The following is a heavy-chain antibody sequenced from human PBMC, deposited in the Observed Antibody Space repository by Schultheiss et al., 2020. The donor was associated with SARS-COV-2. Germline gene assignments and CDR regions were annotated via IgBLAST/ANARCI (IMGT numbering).Heavy chain of an antibody. V-gene: IGHV3-23*01. CDR1: GFTFSSYA. D-gene: IGHD2-15*01. CDR3: AKETGVMVVARNWFDS. CDR2: ISGSGGST. J-gene: IGHJ5*01. Sequence: GESLKISCAASGFTFSSYAMSWVRQAPGKGLEWVSAISGSGGSTYYADSVKGRFTISRDNSKNTLYLQMNSLRAEDTAVYFCAKETGVMVVARNWFDSWGQGTLVTVSS.